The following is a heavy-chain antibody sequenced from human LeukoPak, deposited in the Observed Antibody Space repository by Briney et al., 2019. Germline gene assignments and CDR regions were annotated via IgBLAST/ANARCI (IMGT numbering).Heavy chain of an antibody. CDR2: ISSNGGST. D-gene: IGHD6-13*01. CDR3: ARGLQYSSSRYLAEYFQH. Sequence: GGSLRLSCAASGFTFSSYAMHWVRQAPGKGLEYVSAISSNGGSTYYANSVKGRFTISRDNSKNTLYLQMGSLRAEDMAVYYCARGLQYSSSRYLAEYFQHWGQGTLVTVSS. CDR1: GFTFSSYA. J-gene: IGHJ1*01. V-gene: IGHV3-64*01.